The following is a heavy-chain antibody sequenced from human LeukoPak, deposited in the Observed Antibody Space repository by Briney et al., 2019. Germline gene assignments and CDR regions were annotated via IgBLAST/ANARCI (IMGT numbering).Heavy chain of an antibody. V-gene: IGHV1-2*02. J-gene: IGHJ6*03. CDR3: ARLSIYYGSGSCYYMDV. D-gene: IGHD3-10*01. CDR2: INPNSGGT. CDR1: GYTFTGYY. Sequence: ASVRVSCKASGYTFTGYYMHWVRQAPGQGLEWMGWINPNSGGTNYAQKFQDRVTMTRDTSISTVYMELSRLRSDDTAVYYCARLSIYYGSGSCYYMDVWGKGTTVTISS.